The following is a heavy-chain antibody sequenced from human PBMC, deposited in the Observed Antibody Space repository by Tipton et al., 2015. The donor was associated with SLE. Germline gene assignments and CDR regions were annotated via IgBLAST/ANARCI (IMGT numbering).Heavy chain of an antibody. D-gene: IGHD7-27*01. J-gene: IGHJ3*02. V-gene: IGHV4-59*01. CDR3: AGTGEWDAFDI. CDR1: GGSISSYY. Sequence: LRLSCTVSGGSISSYYWSWIRQPPGKGLEWIGYIYYSGSTNYNPSLKSRVTISVDTSKNQFSLKLSSVTAADTAVYYCAGTGEWDAFDIWGQGTMVTVSS. CDR2: IYYSGST.